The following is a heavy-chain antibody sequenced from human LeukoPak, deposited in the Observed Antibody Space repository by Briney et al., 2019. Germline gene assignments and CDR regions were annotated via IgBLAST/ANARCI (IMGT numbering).Heavy chain of an antibody. CDR1: GGSISSYY. CDR2: IYYSGST. CDR3: ARQRVVGAALLGFDI. J-gene: IGHJ3*02. V-gene: IGHV4-59*08. Sequence: NPSETLSLTCTVSGGSISSYYWSWIRQPPGKGLEWIGYIYYSGSTNYNPSLKSRVTISVDTSKNQFSLKLCSVTAADTAVYYCARQRVVGAALLGFDIWGQGTMVTVSS. D-gene: IGHD1-26*01.